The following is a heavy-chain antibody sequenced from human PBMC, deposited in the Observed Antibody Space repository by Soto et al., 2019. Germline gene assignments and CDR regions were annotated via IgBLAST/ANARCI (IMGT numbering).Heavy chain of an antibody. Sequence: LSCAASGFTFSSYAMSWVRQAPGKGLEWVSAISGSGGSTYYADSVKGRFTISRDNSKNTLYLQMNSLRAEDTAVYYCALGGSSLGGHFQHWGQGTLVTVSS. CDR3: ALGGSSLGGHFQH. J-gene: IGHJ1*01. CDR2: ISGSGGST. D-gene: IGHD1-26*01. CDR1: GFTFSSYA. V-gene: IGHV3-23*01.